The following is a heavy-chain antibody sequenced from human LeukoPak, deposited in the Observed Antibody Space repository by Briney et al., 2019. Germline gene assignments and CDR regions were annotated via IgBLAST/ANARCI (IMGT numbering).Heavy chain of an antibody. D-gene: IGHD3-22*01. CDR2: ISSSSSYI. V-gene: IGHV3-21*04. Sequence: GGSLRLSCAASGFTFSSYSMNWVRQAPGKGLEWVSCISSSSSYIYYADSVKGRFTISRDNAKNSLYLQMNSLRGEDTALYYCAKETFPKTPPDYDSSGYHGPFDYWGQGTLVTVSS. CDR3: AKETFPKTPPDYDSSGYHGPFDY. CDR1: GFTFSSYS. J-gene: IGHJ4*02.